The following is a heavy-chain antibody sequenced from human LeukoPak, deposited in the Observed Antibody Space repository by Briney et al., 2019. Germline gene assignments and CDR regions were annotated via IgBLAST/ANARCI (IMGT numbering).Heavy chain of an antibody. CDR1: GVTGRGFY. CDR2: ISSSGSML. V-gene: IGHV3-11*04. CDR3: TRRPYSSSWYYFDY. J-gene: IGHJ4*02. D-gene: IGHD6-13*01. Sequence: GGSLRGSRRESGVTGRGFYMSWVRQAPGKGLEWVSYISSSGSMLHYADSVEGRFTISRDNAKNSLYLQMSSLRVEDTAVYYCTRRPYSSSWYYFDYWGQGTLVTVSS.